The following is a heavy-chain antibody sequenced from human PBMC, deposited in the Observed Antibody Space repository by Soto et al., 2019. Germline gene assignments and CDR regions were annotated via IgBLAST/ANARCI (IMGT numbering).Heavy chain of an antibody. J-gene: IGHJ4*01. V-gene: IGHV1-2*02. CDR2: INPKSGLT. CDR3: ARRDRSGSFDY. CDR1: GYTFTDYY. D-gene: IGHD5-12*01. Sequence: QVQLVQSGAEAKKPGASVKVSCKASGYTFTDYYIHWVRLAPGQGLDWMGWINPKSGLTRHAQNFRGRVTMTRDTSISTVYMELNRLTSDDRAIYYCARRDRSGSFDYWGHGTQVTVAS.